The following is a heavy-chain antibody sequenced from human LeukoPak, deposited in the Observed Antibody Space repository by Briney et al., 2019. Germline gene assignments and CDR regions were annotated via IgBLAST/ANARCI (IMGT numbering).Heavy chain of an antibody. CDR2: IYSGGST. CDR3: ARDSRLGAFDI. Sequence: GGSLRLSCAASGFTFSSYAMSWVRQAPREGLEWVSVIYSGGSTYYADSVKGRFTISRDNSKNTLYLQMSSLRAEDTAVYYCARDSRLGAFDIWGQGTMVTVSS. V-gene: IGHV3-66*01. J-gene: IGHJ3*02. CDR1: GFTFSSYA. D-gene: IGHD6-19*01.